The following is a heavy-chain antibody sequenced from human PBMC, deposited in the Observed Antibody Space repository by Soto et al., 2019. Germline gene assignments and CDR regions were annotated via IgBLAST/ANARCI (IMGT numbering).Heavy chain of an antibody. CDR3: ARNFNF. CDR1: GFTFSSYN. CDR2: ISGSSSSSSTI. J-gene: IGHJ6*02. D-gene: IGHD1-20*01. Sequence: GGSLRLSCAASGFTFSSYNMNWVRQVPGRGLEWVSFISGSSSSSSTIYYADSVKGRFTISRDNAKNSLYLQMNSLRDEDTAVYYCARNFNFWGQGTTVTVSS. V-gene: IGHV3-48*02.